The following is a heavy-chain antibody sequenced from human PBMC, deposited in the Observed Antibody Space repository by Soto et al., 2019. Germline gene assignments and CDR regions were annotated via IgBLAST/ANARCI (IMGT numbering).Heavy chain of an antibody. Sequence: EVQLVDSGGGLVKPGGSLRLSCAASGFSFSDYSMNWVRQAPGKGLEWVSSISGSRSYIYYADSLKGRVTVSRDNAEKSLYLQMNSLRAEDTAVYYCARDGAYCSGTGCRDYYHYMDVWGKGTTVTVSS. CDR1: GFSFSDYS. J-gene: IGHJ6*03. CDR3: ARDGAYCSGTGCRDYYHYMDV. D-gene: IGHD2-2*01. CDR2: ISGSRSYI. V-gene: IGHV3-21*01.